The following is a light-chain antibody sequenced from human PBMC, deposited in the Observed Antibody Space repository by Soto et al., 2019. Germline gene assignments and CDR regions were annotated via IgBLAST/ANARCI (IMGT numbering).Light chain of an antibody. CDR3: QQSYTTPIT. V-gene: IGKV1-39*01. Sequence: DIQMTQSPSSLSASVGDRVMITCRASQTISSHLNWYQQKPGKAPNLLVYAASSLQSGVPSRFTGSGSGTDFTLTISSLQPEDFATYFCQQSYTTPITFGQGTRLEIK. CDR2: AAS. J-gene: IGKJ5*01. CDR1: QTISSH.